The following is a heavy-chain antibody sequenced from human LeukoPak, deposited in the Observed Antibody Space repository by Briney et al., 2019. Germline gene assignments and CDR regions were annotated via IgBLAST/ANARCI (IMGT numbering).Heavy chain of an antibody. V-gene: IGHV3-23*01. D-gene: IGHD3-16*01. J-gene: IGHJ4*02. CDR3: AKDLGGGFSDY. Sequence: PGGSLRLSCAASGFTFISYAMSWVRQTPGKGLEWVSAISGSGTNTYYADSVKGRFTISRDNSKNMMYLQMNSLRAEDTAVYYCAKDLGGGFSDYWGQGTLVTVSS. CDR1: GFTFISYA. CDR2: ISGSGTNT.